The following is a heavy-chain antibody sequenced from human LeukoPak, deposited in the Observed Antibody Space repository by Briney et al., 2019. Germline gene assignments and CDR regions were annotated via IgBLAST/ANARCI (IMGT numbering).Heavy chain of an antibody. CDR2: IIPMFGTT. CDR1: GGKFSSYA. Sequence: SVKVSCKASGGKFSSYAISWVRQAPGQGLEWMGGIIPMFGTTNYAQKFQGRVTITADKYTSTVYMELSSLRSEDTAVYYCAREPTYYYDSSGSDAFDIWGQGTMVTVSS. CDR3: AREPTYYYDSSGSDAFDI. D-gene: IGHD3-22*01. V-gene: IGHV1-69*06. J-gene: IGHJ3*02.